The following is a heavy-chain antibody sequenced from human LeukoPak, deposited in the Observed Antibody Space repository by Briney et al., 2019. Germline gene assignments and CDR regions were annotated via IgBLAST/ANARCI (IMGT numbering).Heavy chain of an antibody. CDR1: GFTFSSYA. CDR2: ISYDGSNK. Sequence: GRSLRLSCAASGFTFSSYAMHWVRQAPDKGLEWVAVISYDGSNKYYADSVKGRFTISRDNSKNTLYLQMNSLRAEDTAVYYCARAEGLWGQGTLVTVSS. V-gene: IGHV3-30-3*01. CDR3: ARAEGL. J-gene: IGHJ4*02.